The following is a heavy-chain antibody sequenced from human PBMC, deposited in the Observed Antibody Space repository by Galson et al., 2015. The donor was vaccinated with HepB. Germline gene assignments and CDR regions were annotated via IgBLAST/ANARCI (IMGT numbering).Heavy chain of an antibody. V-gene: IGHV3-23*01. Sequence: SLRLSCAACGFTFTSYGMSWVRQAPGKGLECVSALSRGGDTSDYADSVKGRFTVSRDSSTNTLYLQMNGLRADDTAIYYCVRGTTAPDYWGQGTLVTVSS. CDR2: LSRGGDTS. CDR3: VRGTTAPDY. J-gene: IGHJ4*02. CDR1: GFTFTSYG. D-gene: IGHD2/OR15-2a*01.